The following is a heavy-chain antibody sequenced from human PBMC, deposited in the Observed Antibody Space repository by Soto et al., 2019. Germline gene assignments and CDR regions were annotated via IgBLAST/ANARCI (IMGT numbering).Heavy chain of an antibody. D-gene: IGHD3-16*02. V-gene: IGHV5-51*01. Sequence: PGESLKISLQGSVYSYTSYWMGWVRQMAGKGLERTGIIYPGDTDTRYSPSFQGQVTISADKSISTAYLQWSSLKASDTAMYYCARLFPYDYVWGSYRRRATYYYYGMDVWGKGTTVTVS. CDR1: VYSYTSYW. CDR3: ARLFPYDYVWGSYRRRATYYYYGMDV. J-gene: IGHJ6*04. CDR2: IYPGDTDT.